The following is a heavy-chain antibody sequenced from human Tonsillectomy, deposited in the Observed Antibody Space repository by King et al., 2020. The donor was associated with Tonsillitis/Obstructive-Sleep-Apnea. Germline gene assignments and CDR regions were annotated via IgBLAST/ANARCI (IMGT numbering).Heavy chain of an antibody. CDR1: GGSISSSSYY. V-gene: IGHV4-39*01. J-gene: IGHJ5*02. D-gene: IGHD6-13*01. CDR2: IYYSGST. Sequence: QLQESGPGLVKPSETLSLTCTVSGGSISSSSYYWGWIRQPPGKGLEWIGSIYYSGSTYYNPSLKSRVTISVDTSKNQFSLKLSSVTAADTAVYYCARLGAAAAWFDPWGQGTLVTVSS. CDR3: ARLGAAAAWFDP.